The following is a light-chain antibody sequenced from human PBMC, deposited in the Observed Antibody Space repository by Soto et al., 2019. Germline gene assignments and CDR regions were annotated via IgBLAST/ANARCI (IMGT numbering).Light chain of an antibody. Sequence: QAVVTQPPSVSGAPGQRVTISRTGSSSNIGAGYDVHWYQQLPGTAPKLLIYGNSNRPSGVPDRFSGSKSGTSASLAITGLQAEDEADYYCQSYDSSLSAYNYVFGTGTKLTVL. CDR2: GNS. CDR1: SSNIGAGYD. CDR3: QSYDSSLSAYNYV. V-gene: IGLV1-40*01. J-gene: IGLJ1*01.